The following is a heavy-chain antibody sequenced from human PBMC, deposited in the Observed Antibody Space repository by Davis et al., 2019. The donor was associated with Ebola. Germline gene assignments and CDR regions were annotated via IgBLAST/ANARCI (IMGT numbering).Heavy chain of an antibody. V-gene: IGHV1-18*01. CDR1: GYTFTSYG. D-gene: IGHD4-23*01. CDR2: ISAYNGNT. CDR3: VRDPPEYSDNSVWYFDL. Sequence: ASVKVSCKASGYTFTSYGISWVRQAPGQGLEWMGWISAYNGNTNYAQKLQGRLTMTTDTSRSTVYMELSSLTSKDTAIYYCVRDPPEYSDNSVWYFDLWGRGTLVTVSS. J-gene: IGHJ2*01.